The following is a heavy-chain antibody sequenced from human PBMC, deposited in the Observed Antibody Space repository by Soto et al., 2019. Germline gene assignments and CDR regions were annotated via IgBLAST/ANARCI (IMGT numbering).Heavy chain of an antibody. D-gene: IGHD3-16*01. V-gene: IGHV3-11*01. Sequence: SGRNLRLSCAASGFSLSDYYMSWIRQAPGQGLEWVSYISSSGSTIYYADSVKGRFTISRDNAKNSLYLQVNSLRAEDTAVYYCGSGGFKCQTDFCGRGTTLPVS. J-gene: IGHJ6*03. CDR3: GSGGFKCQTDF. CDR2: ISSSGSTI. CDR1: GFSLSDYY.